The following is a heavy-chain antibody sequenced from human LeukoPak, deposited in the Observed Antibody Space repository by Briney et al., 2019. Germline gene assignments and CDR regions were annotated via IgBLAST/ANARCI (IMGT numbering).Heavy chain of an antibody. CDR1: GFNFSSNW. CDR3: VRDLGGRSGH. J-gene: IGHJ4*02. Sequence: PGGSLRLSCAASGFNFSSNWMHWVRQAPGKGLVWVSRINEDGSTTNYADSVKGRSTIFRDNAKNTLYLQMNSLRAEDTAVYYCVRDLGGRSGHWGQGTLVTVSS. V-gene: IGHV3-74*01. D-gene: IGHD1-26*01. CDR2: INEDGSTT.